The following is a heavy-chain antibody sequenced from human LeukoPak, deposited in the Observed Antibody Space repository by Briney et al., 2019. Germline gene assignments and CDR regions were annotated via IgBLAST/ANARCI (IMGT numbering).Heavy chain of an antibody. CDR2: ISGYNGNT. V-gene: IGHV1-18*01. D-gene: IGHD6-19*01. J-gene: IGHJ6*02. CDR1: GYTFTYYG. Sequence: GASVKVSCKTSGYTFTYYGVIRVRQAPGQGLEWMGWISGYNGNTKYAEKFQDRVSMSRDSSTGTAYMEVRSLTSDDTAVYYCARDLYPSLEVADPRGGMDVWGQGTTVTVSS. CDR3: ARDLYPSLEVADPRGGMDV.